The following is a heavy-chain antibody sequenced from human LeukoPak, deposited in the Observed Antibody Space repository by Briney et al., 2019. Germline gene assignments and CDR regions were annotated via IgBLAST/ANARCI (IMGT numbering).Heavy chain of an antibody. CDR3: ARNTVMRGKGWFYP. Sequence: ASVKLSCTAAGYTFTSYGISWVRKAPGQGLEWMGWFNVYNGNTSYAQKHQGRVNMTTDTSTGTAYMELRRLRSDDTAVYSCARNTVMRGKGWFYPWGQGTLVTVSS. V-gene: IGHV1-18*01. CDR1: GYTFTSYG. CDR2: FNVYNGNT. J-gene: IGHJ5*02. D-gene: IGHD3-10*01.